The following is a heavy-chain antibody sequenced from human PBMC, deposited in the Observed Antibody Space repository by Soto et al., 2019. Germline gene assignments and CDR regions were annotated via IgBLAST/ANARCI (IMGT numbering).Heavy chain of an antibody. CDR2: TYFRSKWYN. J-gene: IGHJ5*02. V-gene: IGHV6-1*01. D-gene: IGHD5-12*01. Sequence: SQTLSLTCAISGDSVSSNTASWNWIRQSPSRGLEWLGRTYFRSKWYNDYAVSAKSRIIINPDTSNNQFSLQLNSVTPEDTAVYFCAKGDNLGPKTGYASDPWGQGIMVTVSS. CDR3: AKGDNLGPKTGYASDP. CDR1: GDSVSSNTAS.